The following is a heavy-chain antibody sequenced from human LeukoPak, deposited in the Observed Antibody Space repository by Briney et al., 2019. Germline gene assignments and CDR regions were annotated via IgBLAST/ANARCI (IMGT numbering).Heavy chain of an antibody. V-gene: IGHV3-11*04. CDR3: ARGQHYFAY. D-gene: IGHD2-2*01. CDR1: GFTFSDYY. CDR2: ITSSGSTI. Sequence: GGSLRLPCAASGFTFSDYYMSWIRQAPGKGLEWVSYITSSGSTINYADSVKGRFTVFRDNAKNSLYLQMSSLRAEDTAVYYCARGQHYFAYWGQGTLVTVSS. J-gene: IGHJ4*02.